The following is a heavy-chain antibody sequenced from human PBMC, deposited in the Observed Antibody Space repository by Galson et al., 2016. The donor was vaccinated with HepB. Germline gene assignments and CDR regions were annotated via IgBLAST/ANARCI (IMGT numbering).Heavy chain of an antibody. CDR1: GGSISNRSYF. J-gene: IGHJ4*02. CDR3: ARASWEFPTTFDY. CDR2: IYYSGKT. V-gene: IGHV4-39*01. Sequence: SETLSLTCNVSGGSISNRSYFWAWIRQPPGKGLEWIATIYYSGKTYYSPSLQSRVTISVDTSKNQFSLILTSVSAADTAVYYCARASWEFPTTFDYWGQGTLVSVSS. D-gene: IGHD1-26*01.